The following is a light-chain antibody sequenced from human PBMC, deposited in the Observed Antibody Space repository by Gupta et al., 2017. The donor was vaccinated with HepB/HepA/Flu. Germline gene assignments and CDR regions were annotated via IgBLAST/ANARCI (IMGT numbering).Light chain of an antibody. J-gene: IGLJ3*02. CDR2: DFS. CDR3: SAYTSSSTRL. CDR1: SSDVGGYNY. Sequence: SALTQPASVSGSPGQSITISCTGTSSDVGGYNYVSSYQPHPCKAPQIMIYDFSNRPSGVSNLFSGSKSGNTASLTISGLQADDEADYYCSAYTSSSTRLFGGGTKLTVL. V-gene: IGLV2-14*01.